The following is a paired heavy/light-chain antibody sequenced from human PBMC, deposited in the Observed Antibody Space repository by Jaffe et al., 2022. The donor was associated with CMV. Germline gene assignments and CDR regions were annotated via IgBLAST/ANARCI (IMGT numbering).Light chain of an antibody. V-gene: IGKV3-11*01. Sequence: EIVLTQSPATLSLSPGERATLSCRASQSVNTYLAWYQQKPGHPPRLLIYDASNRAIGIPGRFSGSGSGTDFTLTISSLEPEDSAVYYCQQRATTFGQGTKLEIK. CDR2: DAS. CDR3: QQRATT. CDR1: QSVNTY. J-gene: IGKJ2*01.
Heavy chain of an antibody. D-gene: IGHD5-18*01. V-gene: IGHV4-4*07. CDR3: ASLDTAMIGGPFYYGLDV. CDR1: GGPISSYY. J-gene: IGHJ6*02. CDR2: MSSSGAT. Sequence: HVQLQESGPGLVKPSETLSLTCTISGGPISSYYWNWIRQPADKALEWIGRMSSSGATTYNPSLKSRVTMSIDTSKNQFSLKVFSVTAADTAVYYCASLDTAMIGGPFYYGLDVWGQGTTVTISS.